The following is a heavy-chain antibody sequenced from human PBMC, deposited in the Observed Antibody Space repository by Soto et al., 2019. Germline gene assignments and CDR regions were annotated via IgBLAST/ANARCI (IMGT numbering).Heavy chain of an antibody. D-gene: IGHD2-2*01. Sequence: GGSLRLSCAASGFTFSSYAMSWVRQAPGKGLEWVSVITGGGSSKYYADSVKGRFTISRDNSKNTLYLQMNSLRAEDTAVYYCAKVGLEGYCSSTSCYGPDYWGQGTLVTVSS. J-gene: IGHJ4*02. CDR3: AKVGLEGYCSSTSCYGPDY. V-gene: IGHV3-23*01. CDR1: GFTFSSYA. CDR2: ITGGGSSK.